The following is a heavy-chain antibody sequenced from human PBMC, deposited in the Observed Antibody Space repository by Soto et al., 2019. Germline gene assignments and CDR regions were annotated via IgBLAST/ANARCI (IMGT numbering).Heavy chain of an antibody. CDR1: GYTFTSYD. D-gene: IGHD3-3*01. CDR3: ARDLRVTTYYDFWSGYAFDY. J-gene: IGHJ4*02. CDR2: MNPNSGNT. Sequence: ASVKVSCKASGYTFTSYDINWVRQATGQGLEWMGWMNPNSGNTGYAQKFQGRVTMTRNTSISTAYMKLSSLRSEDTAVYYCARDLRVTTYYDFWSGYAFDYWGQGTLVTVSS. V-gene: IGHV1-8*01.